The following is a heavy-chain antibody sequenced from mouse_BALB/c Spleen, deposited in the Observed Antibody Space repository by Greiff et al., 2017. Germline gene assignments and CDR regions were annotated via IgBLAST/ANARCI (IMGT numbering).Heavy chain of an antibody. CDR2: IYPGNGDT. CDR1: GYTFTSYN. J-gene: IGHJ4*01. Sequence: LQQPGAELVKPGASVKMSCKASGYTFTSYNMHWVKQTPGQGLEWIGAIYPGNGDTSYNQKFKGKATLTADKSSSTAYMQLSSLTSEDSAVYYCARNFYAMDYWGQGTSVTVSS. V-gene: IGHV1-12*01. CDR3: ARNFYAMDY.